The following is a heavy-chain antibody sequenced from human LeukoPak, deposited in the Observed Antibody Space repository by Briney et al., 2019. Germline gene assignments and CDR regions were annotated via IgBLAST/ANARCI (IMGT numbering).Heavy chain of an antibody. D-gene: IGHD7-27*01. CDR2: IYSGST. V-gene: IGHV4-4*09. Sequence: SETLSLTCAVSGDSINNNYWTWIRQPPGKGLEWIAHIYSGSTNYNPSLKSRVIIPVDTSSYLFSLTLSSVTAADTAVYYCARLNWAYGSVDYWGQGSLVTVSS. CDR3: ARLNWAYGSVDY. J-gene: IGHJ4*02. CDR1: GDSINNNY.